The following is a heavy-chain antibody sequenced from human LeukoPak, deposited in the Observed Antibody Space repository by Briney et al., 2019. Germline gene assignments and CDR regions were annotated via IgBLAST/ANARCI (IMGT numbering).Heavy chain of an antibody. CDR3: ARVRLTIFGVVIDAFDI. V-gene: IGHV3-21*01. CDR1: GFTFSSYS. Sequence: KPGGSLTLSFAASGFTFSSYSMNWVRQAPGKGLEWVSSISSSSSYIYYADSVKGRFTISRDNAKNSLYLQMNSLRAEDTAVYYCARVRLTIFGVVIDAFDIWGQGTMVTVSS. D-gene: IGHD3-3*01. CDR2: ISSSSSYI. J-gene: IGHJ3*02.